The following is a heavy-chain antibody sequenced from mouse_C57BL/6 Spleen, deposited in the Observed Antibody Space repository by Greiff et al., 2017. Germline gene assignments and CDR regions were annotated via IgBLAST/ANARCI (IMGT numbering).Heavy chain of an antibody. V-gene: IGHV5-17*01. Sequence: EVHLVESGGGLVKPGGSLKLSCAASGFTFSDYGMHWVRQAPEKGLEWVAYISSGSSTVYYADTVKGRFTISRDNAKNTLFLQMTSLRSEDTAMYYCARARTGTYFDYWGQGTTLTVSS. CDR3: ARARTGTYFDY. D-gene: IGHD4-1*01. CDR2: ISSGSSTV. CDR1: GFTFSDYG. J-gene: IGHJ2*01.